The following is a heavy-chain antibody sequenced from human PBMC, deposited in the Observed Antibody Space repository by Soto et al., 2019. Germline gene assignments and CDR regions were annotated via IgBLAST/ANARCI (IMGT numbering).Heavy chain of an antibody. D-gene: IGHD4-17*01. CDR3: ARETSGDYVGYFAP. CDR2: IYHSGST. CDR1: GGSISSGGYS. V-gene: IGHV4-30-2*01. J-gene: IGHJ5*02. Sequence: SETLSLTCAVSGGSISSGGYSLSWIRQPPGKGLEWIGYIYHSGSTYYNPSLKSRVIISVDRSKNQFSLKVSSVTAADTAVYFCARETSGDYVGYFAPWGQGTLVTVSS.